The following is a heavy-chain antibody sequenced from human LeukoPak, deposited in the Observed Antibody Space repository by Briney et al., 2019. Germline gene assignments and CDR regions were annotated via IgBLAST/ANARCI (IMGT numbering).Heavy chain of an antibody. V-gene: IGHV1-18*01. J-gene: IGHJ6*02. CDR1: GYTFTSYG. D-gene: IGHD2-2*01. Sequence: ASVKVSCKASGYTFTSYGISWVRQAPGRGLEWMGWISAYNGNTNYAQKLQGRVTMTTDTSTSTAYMELRSLRSDDTAVYYCARVRTGYCSSTSCYYYYGMDVWGQGTTVTVSS. CDR3: ARVRTGYCSSTSCYYYYGMDV. CDR2: ISAYNGNT.